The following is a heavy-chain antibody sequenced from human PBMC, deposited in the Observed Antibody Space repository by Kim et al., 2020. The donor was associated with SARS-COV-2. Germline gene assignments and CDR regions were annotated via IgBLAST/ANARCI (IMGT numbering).Heavy chain of an antibody. CDR2: ISYDGSNK. V-gene: IGHV3-30*04. CDR3: ARDGRDYGDPDDAFVI. Sequence: GGSLRLSCAASGFTFSSYAMHWVRQAPGKGLEWVAVISYDGSNKYYADSVKGRFTIPRDNSKNTLYLQMNSLRAEDTAVYYCARDGRDYGDPDDAFVIWGQVTMVTVSS. J-gene: IGHJ3*02. CDR1: GFTFSSYA. D-gene: IGHD4-17*01.